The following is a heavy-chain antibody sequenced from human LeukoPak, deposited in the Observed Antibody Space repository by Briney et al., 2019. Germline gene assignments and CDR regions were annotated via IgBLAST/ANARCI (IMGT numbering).Heavy chain of an antibody. CDR2: INHSGSS. J-gene: IGHJ6*03. CDR3: ARGYCSGGSCYSYYYYNYMDV. CDR1: GGSISTSNYY. Sequence: SSETLSLTCTVSGGSISTSNYYWGWIRQPPGKGLEWIGEINHSGSSNYNPSLKSRVTISVDTSKNQVSLKLSSVTAADTAVYYCARGYCSGGSCYSYYYYNYMDVWGKGTTVTVSS. D-gene: IGHD2-15*01. V-gene: IGHV4-39*07.